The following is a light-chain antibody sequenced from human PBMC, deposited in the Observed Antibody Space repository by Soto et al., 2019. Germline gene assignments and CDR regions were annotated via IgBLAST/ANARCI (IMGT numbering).Light chain of an antibody. CDR3: QQYGSSPRT. V-gene: IGKV3-20*01. CDR1: QSVSSNF. J-gene: IGKJ1*01. Sequence: EIVLTQSPGTLSLSPGERATLSCRASQSVSSNFLAWYQQKPGQAPRLLIYGASSRATGIPDRFSGSGSAPDFTLTISRLEPEDFAVYYCQQYGSSPRTFGQGTKVEIK. CDR2: GAS.